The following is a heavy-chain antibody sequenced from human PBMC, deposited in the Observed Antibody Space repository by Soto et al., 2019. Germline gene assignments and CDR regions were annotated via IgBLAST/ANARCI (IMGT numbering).Heavy chain of an antibody. CDR2: IYRGGIT. J-gene: IGHJ5*02. V-gene: IGHV4-38-2*01. Sequence: SETLSLTCAVSGYSISSGLYWGWIRQPPGKGLEWIGTIYRGGITYYNPSLKSRVAISIDTSKNHFSLRLSSVTATDTAVYFCAIGNPDWFDPWGQGTLVTVSS. CDR3: AIGNPDWFDP. CDR1: GYSISSGLY. D-gene: IGHD1-1*01.